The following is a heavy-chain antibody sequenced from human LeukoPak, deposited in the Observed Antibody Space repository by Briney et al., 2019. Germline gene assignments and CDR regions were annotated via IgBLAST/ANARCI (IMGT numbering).Heavy chain of an antibody. D-gene: IGHD3-22*01. J-gene: IGHJ4*02. CDR3: ASYFDHTGTASFDN. V-gene: IGHV4-39*01. CDR1: GGSVRRSDYY. CDR2: VRYTGSS. Sequence: TSETLSLTCSVSGGSVRRSDYYWAWIRQPPGKGLEWIGSVRYTGSSYYTPSHQSRVTISLDMSNNQFSLRMNSVTAADTAVYFCASYFDHTGTASFDNWGQGILVTVSS.